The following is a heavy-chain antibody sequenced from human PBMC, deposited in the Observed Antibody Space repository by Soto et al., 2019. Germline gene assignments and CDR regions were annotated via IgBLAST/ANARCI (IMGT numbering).Heavy chain of an antibody. D-gene: IGHD6-6*01. Sequence: GGSLRLSCAASGFTFSSYSLSWVRQAPGKGLEWVSSISVGGRDIKYGDSVKGRFIISRDNAMDSLHLQMYSLRADDTAIYFCATSLAVQLGYYGMDVWGPGTTVTVSS. CDR1: GFTFSSYS. V-gene: IGHV3-21*01. CDR3: ATSLAVQLGYYGMDV. J-gene: IGHJ6*02. CDR2: ISVGGRDI.